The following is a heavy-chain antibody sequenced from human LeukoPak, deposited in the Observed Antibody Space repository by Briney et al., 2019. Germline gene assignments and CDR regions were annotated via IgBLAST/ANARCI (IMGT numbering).Heavy chain of an antibody. D-gene: IGHD3-22*01. CDR3: ARSPYDSSGYYYYYYGMDV. CDR1: GYSFTSYW. J-gene: IGHJ6*02. V-gene: IGHV5-51*01. CDR2: IYPGDSDT. Sequence: GESLKISCKVSGYSFTSYWIGWVRQMPGKGLEWMGIIYPGDSDTRYSPSFQGQVTISADKSISTAYLQWSSLKASDTAMYYCARSPYDSSGYYYYYYGMDVWGQGTTVTVSS.